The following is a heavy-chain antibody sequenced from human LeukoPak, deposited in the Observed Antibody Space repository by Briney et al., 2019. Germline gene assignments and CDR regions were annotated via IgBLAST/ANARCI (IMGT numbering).Heavy chain of an antibody. V-gene: IGHV3-7*01. Sequence: GGSLRLSCAASGFTFSNYWMSWARQAPGKGLEWVANIKQDGSEKYYVDSVKGRFTISRDNAKNSLYLQMNSLRAEDTAVYYCARIELWPGLYYFDYWGQGTLVTVSS. CDR3: ARIELWPGLYYFDY. CDR1: GFTFSNYW. D-gene: IGHD3-10*01. J-gene: IGHJ4*02. CDR2: IKQDGSEK.